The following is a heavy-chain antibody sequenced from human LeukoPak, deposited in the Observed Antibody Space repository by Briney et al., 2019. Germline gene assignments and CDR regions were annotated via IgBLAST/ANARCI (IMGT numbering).Heavy chain of an antibody. CDR1: GFTFSRDS. Sequence: GGSLRLSCAASGFTFSRDSMNWVRQAPGKGLEWVSYINGGGSPIYYADSVRGRFTISRDNAKNSLYLQMNSLRAEDTAVYYCVRGSTTYYYGSGSYPSFDYWGQGTLVTVSS. V-gene: IGHV3-48*01. CDR3: VRGSTTYYYGSGSYPSFDY. J-gene: IGHJ4*02. CDR2: INGGGSPI. D-gene: IGHD3-10*01.